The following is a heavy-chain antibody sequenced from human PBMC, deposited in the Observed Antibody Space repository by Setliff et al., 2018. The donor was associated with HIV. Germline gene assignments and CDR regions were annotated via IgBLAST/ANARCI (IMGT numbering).Heavy chain of an antibody. CDR2: INTDGSSI. CDR1: GFTFSNSW. D-gene: IGHD2-21*02. J-gene: IGHJ3*02. CDR3: ASSNVVVVTASVSDAFDI. V-gene: IGHV3-74*01. Sequence: GGSLRLSCAASGFTFSNSWMTWVRQAPGKGLVWVSRINTDGSSISHADSVKGRFTISRDNAKNTLFLQMNSLRAEDTAVYYCASSNVVVVTASVSDAFDIWGQGTMVTVSS.